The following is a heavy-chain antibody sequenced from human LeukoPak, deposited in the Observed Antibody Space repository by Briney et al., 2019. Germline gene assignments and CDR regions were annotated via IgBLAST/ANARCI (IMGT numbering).Heavy chain of an antibody. Sequence: SETLSLTCAVYGGSFSGYYWSWIRQPPGKGLEWIGEINHSGSTNYNPSLKSRVTISVDTSKNQFSLKLSSVTAADTAVYYCARHRRLLWCGEFFDYGGQGTLVTVPS. CDR2: INHSGST. V-gene: IGHV4-34*01. CDR3: ARHRRLLWCGEFFDY. CDR1: GGSFSGYY. D-gene: IGHD3-10*01. J-gene: IGHJ4*02.